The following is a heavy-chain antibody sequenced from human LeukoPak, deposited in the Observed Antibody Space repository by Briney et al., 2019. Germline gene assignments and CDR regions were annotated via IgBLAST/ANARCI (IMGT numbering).Heavy chain of an antibody. V-gene: IGHV4-39*01. CDR1: GGSISSSSYY. J-gene: IGHJ3*02. Sequence: PSETLSLTCTVSGGSISSSSYYWGWVRQPPGKGLEWIGSIYYSGSTYYNPSLKSRVTISVDTSKNQFSLKLSSVTAADTAVYYCARHRMYYYDSSGRGVADAFDIWGQGTMVTVSS. CDR3: ARHRMYYYDSSGRGVADAFDI. CDR2: IYYSGST. D-gene: IGHD3-22*01.